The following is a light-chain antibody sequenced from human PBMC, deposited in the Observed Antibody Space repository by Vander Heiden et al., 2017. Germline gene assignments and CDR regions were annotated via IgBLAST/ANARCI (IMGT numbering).Light chain of an antibody. CDR3: QQDDNLPYT. CDR1: QDISNY. J-gene: IGKJ2*01. CDR2: DAS. V-gene: IGKV1-33*01. Sequence: DIQMTQSPSSLSAFVGDRVTITCQASQDISNYLNWYQQKPGKAPKLLIYDASNLETGVPSRFSGSGSGTDFTFTISSLQPEDFATYYCQQDDNLPYTFGQGTKMEIK.